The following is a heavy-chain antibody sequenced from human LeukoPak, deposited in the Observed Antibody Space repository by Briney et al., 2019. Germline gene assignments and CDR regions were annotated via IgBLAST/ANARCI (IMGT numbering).Heavy chain of an antibody. Sequence: PGGSLRLSCAASGFTFNRYWMHWFRQAPGKGLLWVSRISPDGNSATYADSVKGRFTISRDNAKNTLYLQMNSLRAEDSAVYYCVSLDGVYYYHMDVWGQGTTVIVSS. D-gene: IGHD3/OR15-3a*01. CDR2: ISPDGNSA. J-gene: IGHJ6*02. CDR1: GFTFNRYW. V-gene: IGHV3-74*03. CDR3: VSLDGVYYYHMDV.